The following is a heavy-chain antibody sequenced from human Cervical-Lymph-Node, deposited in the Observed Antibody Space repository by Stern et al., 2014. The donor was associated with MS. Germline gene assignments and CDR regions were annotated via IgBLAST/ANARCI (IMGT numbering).Heavy chain of an antibody. Sequence: VQLVESGPGLVKPSETLSLTCAVSGDSISSYTHYWAWIRQPPGKGLEWIGSVYYSGATHYNPSLKSPVTLSVDTSKNPFPLGLNSVTAADTAVYYCAKHACTGAACPFDLWGQGTLVTVSS. CDR2: VYYSGAT. V-gene: IGHV4-39*01. CDR3: AKHACTGAACPFDL. D-gene: IGHD2-8*02. CDR1: GDSISSYTHY. J-gene: IGHJ4*02.